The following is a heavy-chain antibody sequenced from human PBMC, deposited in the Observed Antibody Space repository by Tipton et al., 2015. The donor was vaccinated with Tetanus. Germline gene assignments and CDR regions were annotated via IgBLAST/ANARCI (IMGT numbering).Heavy chain of an antibody. V-gene: IGHV3-30-3*01. CDR2: ISYDGSNK. CDR3: ARGTSRIVYYFDY. J-gene: IGHJ4*02. Sequence: SLRLSCAASGFTFNNYAMHWVRQAPGKGLEWVAVISYDGSNKYDAESVKGRLTISRDNSNNTLYVQMDSLRAEDTAVYYCARGTSRIVYYFDYWGQGTLVTVSS. D-gene: IGHD2-21*01. CDR1: GFTFNNYA.